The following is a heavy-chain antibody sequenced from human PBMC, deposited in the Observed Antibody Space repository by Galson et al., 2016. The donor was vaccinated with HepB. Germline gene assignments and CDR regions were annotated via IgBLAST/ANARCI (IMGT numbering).Heavy chain of an antibody. J-gene: IGHJ6*02. V-gene: IGHV3-30*18. Sequence: SLRLSCAASGFTLSSHGMPRVRQAPAKGLEGVAVISYDGSDNYHADAAKGRFSIYRDNSKHMPYMQMNSLRAEDTAVYYCAKDLVRWGFRAGTTLYYVMDVWGQGTTVTVSS. CDR2: ISYDGSDN. CDR1: GFTLSSHG. D-gene: IGHD1/OR15-1a*01. CDR3: AKDLVRWGFRAGTTLYYVMDV.